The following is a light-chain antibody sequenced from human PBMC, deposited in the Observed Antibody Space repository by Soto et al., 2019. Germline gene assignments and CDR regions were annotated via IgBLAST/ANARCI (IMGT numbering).Light chain of an antibody. CDR3: HQYTSYPFT. Sequence: DIQMTQSPSTLSASVGDRVTITCRASQSINNLLAWYQQKPGKAPNLLIYDAPSLEGGVPSRFSGSGSGTEFTITISRMQHEDFASFYCHQYTSYPFTFGGGTKVEIK. CDR1: QSINNL. J-gene: IGKJ4*01. CDR2: DAP. V-gene: IGKV1-5*03.